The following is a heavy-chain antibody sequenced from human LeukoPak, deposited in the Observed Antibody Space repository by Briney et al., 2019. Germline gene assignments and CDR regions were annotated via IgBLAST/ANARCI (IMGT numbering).Heavy chain of an antibody. D-gene: IGHD3-3*01. V-gene: IGHV3-53*01. CDR1: GFTVSSNH. CDR3: ARVSQYDFWSGTPVRGAFDI. CDR2: IYSGGST. Sequence: GGSLRLSCAASGFTVSSNHMSWVRQAPGTGLEWVSVIYSGGSTYYADSVKGRFTISRDNSKNTLYLQMNSLRAEDTAVYYCARVSQYDFWSGTPVRGAFDIWGQGTMVTASS. J-gene: IGHJ3*02.